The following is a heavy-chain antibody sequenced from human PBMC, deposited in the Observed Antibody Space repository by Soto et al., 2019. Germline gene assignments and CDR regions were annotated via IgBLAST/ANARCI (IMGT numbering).Heavy chain of an antibody. V-gene: IGHV4-61*01. CDR3: ARVLWFGEFHWFDP. CDR2: IYYSGST. Sequence: PSETLSLTCTVSGGSVSRGPYYWSWIRQPPGKGLEWIGYIYYSGSTNYNPSLKSQVTISLDTSKTQFSLKLSSVTAADTAVYYCARVLWFGEFHWFDPWGQGTLVTVSS. J-gene: IGHJ5*02. CDR1: GGSVSRGPYY. D-gene: IGHD3-10*01.